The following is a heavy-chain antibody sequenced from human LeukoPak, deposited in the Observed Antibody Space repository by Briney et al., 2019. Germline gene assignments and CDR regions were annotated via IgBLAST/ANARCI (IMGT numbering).Heavy chain of an antibody. V-gene: IGHV1-2*02. Sequence: ASVKVSCKASGYTFTGYYMHWVRQAPGQGLEWMGWIYPNSGGTNYAQKFQGRVTMTRDTSISTAYMELSRLRSDDTAVYYCARAGSSGYRGDYYYYGMDIWGQGTTITVSS. CDR1: GYTFTGYY. D-gene: IGHD3-22*01. J-gene: IGHJ6*02. CDR3: ARAGSSGYRGDYYYYGMDI. CDR2: IYPNSGGT.